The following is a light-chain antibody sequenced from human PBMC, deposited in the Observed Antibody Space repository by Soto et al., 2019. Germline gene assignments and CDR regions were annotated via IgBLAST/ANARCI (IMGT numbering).Light chain of an antibody. CDR1: QSVSSRS. V-gene: IGKV3-20*01. CDR3: QQYGSSPVT. Sequence: EIVLTQSPGTLSLSPGERATLSCRASQSVSSRSLAWYQQKPGQAPRLLIYGASSRATGIPDRFSGSGSGTDFTLTISRLEPEDFAVYYCQQYGSSPVTFGQGNKLEIK. J-gene: IGKJ2*01. CDR2: GAS.